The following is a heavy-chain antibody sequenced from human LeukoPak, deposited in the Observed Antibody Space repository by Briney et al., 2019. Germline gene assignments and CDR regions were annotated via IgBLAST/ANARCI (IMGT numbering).Heavy chain of an antibody. CDR3: ARDRKGYCSGGSCYSDAFDI. J-gene: IGHJ3*02. CDR2: ISYDGSNK. V-gene: IGHV3-30*04. Sequence: PGGSLRLSCAASGFTFSSYAMHWVRQAPGKGLEWVAVISYDGSNKYYADSVKGRFTISRDNSKNTLYLQMNSLRAEDTAVYYCARDRKGYCSGGSCYSDAFDIWGQGTMVTVSS. CDR1: GFTFSSYA. D-gene: IGHD2-15*01.